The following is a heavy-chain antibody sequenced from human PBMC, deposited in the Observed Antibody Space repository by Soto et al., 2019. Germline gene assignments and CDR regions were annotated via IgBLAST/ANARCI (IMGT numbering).Heavy chain of an antibody. Sequence: QMQLVQSGPEVKKPGTSVKVSCKASGFTFTSSAVQWVRQARGQRLEWIGWIVVGSGNTNYAQKFQERVTITRDMSTSTAYMELSSLRSEDTAVYYCAADERKGYDSSIAGGPWGQGTLVTVSS. J-gene: IGHJ5*02. CDR1: GFTFTSSA. CDR3: AADERKGYDSSIAGGP. D-gene: IGHD3-22*01. CDR2: IVVGSGNT. V-gene: IGHV1-58*01.